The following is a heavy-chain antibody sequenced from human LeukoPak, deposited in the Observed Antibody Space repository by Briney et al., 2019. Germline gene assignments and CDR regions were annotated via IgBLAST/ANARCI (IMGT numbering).Heavy chain of an antibody. CDR3: VRIMSVAAGSGWFDP. CDR2: IHTSGST. J-gene: IGHJ5*02. CDR1: GGSLSGYY. V-gene: IGHV4-4*07. D-gene: IGHD6-19*01. Sequence: SETLSLTCSVSGGSLSGYYWTWIRQPAGKGLEWIGRIHTSGSTTYRPSLKSRVSMSIDTSKSQFTLRLRSVTTADMAVYYCVRIMSVAAGSGWFDPWGQGILVTVSS.